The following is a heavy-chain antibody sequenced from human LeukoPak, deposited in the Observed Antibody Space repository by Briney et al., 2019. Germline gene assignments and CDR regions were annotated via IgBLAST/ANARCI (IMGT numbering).Heavy chain of an antibody. CDR2: INPSGGST. V-gene: IGHV1-46*01. CDR1: GYIFTSYN. J-gene: IGHJ4*02. CDR3: ARAEGIVATVWDY. D-gene: IGHD5-12*01. Sequence: ASVKVSCKASGYIFTSYNMNWVRQAPGQGLEWMGIINPSGGSTNYAQEFQGRVTMTRDTSTSTVYMELSSLRSEDTAVYYCARAEGIVATVWDYWGQGTLVTVSS.